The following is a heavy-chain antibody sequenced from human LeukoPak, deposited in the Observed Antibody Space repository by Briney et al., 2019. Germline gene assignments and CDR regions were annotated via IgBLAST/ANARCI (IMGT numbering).Heavy chain of an antibody. CDR2: IYTSEST. Sequence: KTSETLSLTCSVSGGSISSSNYYWSWIRQPAGKGLEWIGRIYTSESTNYNPSLKSRVTISVDTSRNQFSLKLSSVTAADTAVYYCARGKNYQGYWGQGTLVTVSS. D-gene: IGHD1-7*01. V-gene: IGHV4-61*02. CDR1: GGSISSSNYY. J-gene: IGHJ4*02. CDR3: ARGKNYQGY.